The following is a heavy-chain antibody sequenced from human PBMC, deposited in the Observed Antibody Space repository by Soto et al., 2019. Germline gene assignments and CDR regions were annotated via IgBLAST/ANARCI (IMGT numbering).Heavy chain of an antibody. V-gene: IGHV3-53*01. CDR3: ARSYDSSGYYPGSFDY. D-gene: IGHD3-22*01. Sequence: PGGSLRLSCAAPGFPFSSYAMHWVRQAPGKGLERVAVIYSGGSTYYADYVKGRFSITRDISKNTLFLQMNSLRADDTAVYYCARSYDSSGYYPGSFDYWGQGTLVTVSS. J-gene: IGHJ4*02. CDR2: IYSGGST. CDR1: GFPFSSYA.